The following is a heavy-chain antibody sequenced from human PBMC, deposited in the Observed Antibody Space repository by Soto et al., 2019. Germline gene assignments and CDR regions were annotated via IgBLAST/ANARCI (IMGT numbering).Heavy chain of an antibody. J-gene: IGHJ4*02. V-gene: IGHV3-48*01. CDR2: ISSSSSTI. CDR1: GFTLSSYS. CDR3: ARDSGYDDDY. D-gene: IGHD5-12*01. Sequence: GGSLRLSCAASGFTLSSYSMNWVRQAPGKGLEWISYISSSSSTIYYADSVKGRFTISRDNAKNSLYLQMNSLRAEDAAVYYCARDSGYDDDYWGQGTLVTVSS.